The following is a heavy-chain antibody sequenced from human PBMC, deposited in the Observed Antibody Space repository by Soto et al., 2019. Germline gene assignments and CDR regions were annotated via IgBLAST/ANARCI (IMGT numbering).Heavy chain of an antibody. Sequence: GASVKVSCKTSGYTFTNYHIHWVRQAPGQGLEWLGIINPSDGGTGYAQKFQGRVTMTRDTSTSTVYMDMSSLRSEDTAVYYCARVAHQSLDYWGLGTLVTVSS. CDR2: INPSDGGT. V-gene: IGHV1-46*01. CDR3: ARVAHQSLDY. CDR1: GYTFTNYH. D-gene: IGHD5-12*01. J-gene: IGHJ4*02.